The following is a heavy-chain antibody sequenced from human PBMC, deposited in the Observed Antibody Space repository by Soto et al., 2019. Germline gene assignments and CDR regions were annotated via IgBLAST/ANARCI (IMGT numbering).Heavy chain of an antibody. CDR2: IHWNGGST. V-gene: IGHV3-20*04. J-gene: IGHJ5*02. Sequence: GGSLRLSCAASGFTFADYGMSWVRQLPGKGLEWVSGIHWNGGSTGYADSVKGRFTISRDNTKNSLYLQMNSLRAEDTALYYCARDKGITGTTLYNWFDPWGRGTLVTVSS. D-gene: IGHD1-7*01. CDR1: GFTFADYG. CDR3: ARDKGITGTTLYNWFDP.